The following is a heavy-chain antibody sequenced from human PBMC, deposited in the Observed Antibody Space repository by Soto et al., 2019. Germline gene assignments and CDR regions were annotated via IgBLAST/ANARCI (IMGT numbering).Heavy chain of an antibody. V-gene: IGHV1-2*04. J-gene: IGHJ6*02. Sequence: AAVKFSCKASGYTFTGCYMHWVRQAPGQGLDWMGWINPNSGGTNYAQKFQGWVTMTRDTSISTAYMELSRLRSDDTAVYYCATSNYYDFWSGYNGGPTEGHYYYYYGMDVWGQGTTVTVSS. CDR1: GYTFTGCY. D-gene: IGHD3-3*01. CDR3: ATSNYYDFWSGYNGGPTEGHYYYYYGMDV. CDR2: INPNSGGT.